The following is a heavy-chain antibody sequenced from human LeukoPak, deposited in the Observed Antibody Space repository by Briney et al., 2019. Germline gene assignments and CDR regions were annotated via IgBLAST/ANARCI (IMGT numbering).Heavy chain of an antibody. CDR2: ISGSGGST. V-gene: IGHV3-23*01. D-gene: IGHD6-19*01. CDR1: GFTFSSYA. J-gene: IGHJ4*02. CDR3: ARARYSSGWRFDY. Sequence: QAGGSLRLSCAASGFTFSSYAMSWVRQAPGKGLEWVSAISGSGGSTYYADSVKGRFTTSRDNSKNTLYLQMNSLRAEDTAVYYCARARYSSGWRFDYWGQGTLVTVSS.